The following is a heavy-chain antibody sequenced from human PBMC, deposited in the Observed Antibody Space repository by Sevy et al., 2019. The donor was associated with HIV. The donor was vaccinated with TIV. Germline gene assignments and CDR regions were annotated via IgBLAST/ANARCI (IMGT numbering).Heavy chain of an antibody. V-gene: IGHV3-11*06. CDR3: AREMGDGPWTIGAIDV. D-gene: IGHD2-8*01. CDR1: AFSLSDNY. CDR2: ISNSGPSR. Sequence: GGSLRLSCTSSAFSLSDNYISWIRQAPGKGLEWVSHISNSGPSRNYAESVRGRFTISRDKAKNSVYLQMKSLTVEDTGVYFCAREMGDGPWTIGAIDVWGQGTMVTVSS. J-gene: IGHJ3*01.